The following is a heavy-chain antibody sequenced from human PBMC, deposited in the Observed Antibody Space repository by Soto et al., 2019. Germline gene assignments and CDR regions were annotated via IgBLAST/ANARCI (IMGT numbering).Heavy chain of an antibody. Sequence: EVQLVESGGGLVQPGGSLRLSCAASGFAFSNYEMNWVRQAPGKGLEWVSYISLSGSTIYYADSVKGRFTISRDDANNSLYLQMDRLRAEDTAVYYCARESFSASPNFFDYWGQGTLGTVSA. CDR3: ARESFSASPNFFDY. J-gene: IGHJ4*02. CDR2: ISLSGSTI. V-gene: IGHV3-48*03. D-gene: IGHD3-3*02. CDR1: GFAFSNYE.